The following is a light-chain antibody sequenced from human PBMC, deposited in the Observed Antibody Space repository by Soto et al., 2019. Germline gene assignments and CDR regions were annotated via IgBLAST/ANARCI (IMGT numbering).Light chain of an antibody. J-gene: IGKJ4*01. CDR1: QRVLYTPNAKNY. CDR3: QRYHSTRVT. Sequence: DIEMTRSAEYLAGSLGKRATINCKSSQRVLYTPNAKNYLAWYQQKPGQPPRLLIYWASYREPGVPDRCSGRRSGSDCGLGIPAVPVYDVAVSYCQRYHSTRVTVGGGTKVDIK. CDR2: WAS. V-gene: IGKV4-1*01.